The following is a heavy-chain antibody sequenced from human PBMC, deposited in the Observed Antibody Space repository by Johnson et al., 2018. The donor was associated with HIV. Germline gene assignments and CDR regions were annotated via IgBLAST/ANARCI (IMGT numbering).Heavy chain of an antibody. D-gene: IGHD3-22*01. CDR3: AKETRDSRSAFDI. V-gene: IGHV3-30*02. CDR1: GFSFSSYG. Sequence: QVQLVESGGGVVQPWGSLTLSCAASGFSFSSYGIHWVRQAPGKGLEWVTFIQYDGSSKYSADSVKGRFIISRDISKKTVFLQMNSLRPEDTAVYYCAKETRDSRSAFDIWGQGTMVTVSS. CDR2: IQYDGSSK. J-gene: IGHJ3*02.